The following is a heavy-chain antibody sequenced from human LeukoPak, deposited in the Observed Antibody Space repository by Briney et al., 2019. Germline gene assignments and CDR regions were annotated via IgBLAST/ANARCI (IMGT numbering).Heavy chain of an antibody. CDR2: ISSSGSTI. CDR1: GFTFSDYY. Sequence: GGSLGLSCAASGFTFSDYYMSWIRQAPGKGLEWVSYISSSGSTIYYADSVKGRFTISRDNAKNSLYLQMNSLRAEDTAVYYCARSPSGTMIRFDPWGQGTLVTVSS. V-gene: IGHV3-11*04. J-gene: IGHJ5*02. D-gene: IGHD3-22*01. CDR3: ARSPSGTMIRFDP.